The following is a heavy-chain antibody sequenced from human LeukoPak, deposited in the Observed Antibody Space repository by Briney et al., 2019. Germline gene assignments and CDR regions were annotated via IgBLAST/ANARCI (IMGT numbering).Heavy chain of an antibody. V-gene: IGHV4-34*01. CDR1: GGSFSGYY. CDR2: INHSGST. J-gene: IGHJ4*02. D-gene: IGHD6-6*01. CDR3: ARLYTSDIKYDH. Sequence: PSETLSLTCAVYGGSFSGYYWSWIRQPPGKGLEWIGEINHSGSTKYNPSLKSRVTISVDTSKNQFSLKLSSVTAADTGVCYCARLYTSDIKYDHWNQGTLVTVSS.